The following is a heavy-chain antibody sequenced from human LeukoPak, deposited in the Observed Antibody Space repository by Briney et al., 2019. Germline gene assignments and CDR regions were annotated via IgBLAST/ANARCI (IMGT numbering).Heavy chain of an antibody. D-gene: IGHD3-22*01. Sequence: GGSLRLSCAASGFTFSSYWMSWVRQAPGKGLEWVANIKQDGSEKYYVDSVKGRFTISRDNAKNSLYLQINSLRAEDTAVYYCARVTWWYYYDSSGYFDYWGQGTLVTVSS. CDR3: ARVTWWYYYDSSGYFDY. J-gene: IGHJ4*02. CDR2: IKQDGSEK. CDR1: GFTFSSYW. V-gene: IGHV3-7*01.